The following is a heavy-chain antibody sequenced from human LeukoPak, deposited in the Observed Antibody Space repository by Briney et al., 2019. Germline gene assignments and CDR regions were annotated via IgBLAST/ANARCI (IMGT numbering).Heavy chain of an antibody. CDR1: GFTFSSYS. Sequence: PGGSLRLSCAASGFTFSSYSMNWVRQAPGKGLEWVSYISSSSSYTNYADSVKGRFTISRDNAKNSLYLQMNSLRAEDTAVYYCARRIAAAGTFDYWGQGTLVTVSS. J-gene: IGHJ4*02. V-gene: IGHV3-21*05. D-gene: IGHD6-13*01. CDR3: ARRIAAAGTFDY. CDR2: ISSSSSYT.